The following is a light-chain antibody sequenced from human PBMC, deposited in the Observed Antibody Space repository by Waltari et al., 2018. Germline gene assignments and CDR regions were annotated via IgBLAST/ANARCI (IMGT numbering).Light chain of an antibody. CDR2: DGY. J-gene: IGLJ1*01. V-gene: IGLV3-21*04. CDR3: QVYDTSGDHPLYV. CDR1: NIGSKS. Sequence: SYVLPQPSSLSVAPGETARITCGGNNIGSKSVHWYQQKPGQAPVLVIYDGYDRPSGIRERFAGFKSGFTATLTISRVEAGDEADYYSQVYDTSGDHPLYVCGTGTAVSVL.